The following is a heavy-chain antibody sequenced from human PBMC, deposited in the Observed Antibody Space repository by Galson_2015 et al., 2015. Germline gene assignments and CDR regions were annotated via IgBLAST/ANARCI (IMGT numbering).Heavy chain of an antibody. J-gene: IGHJ3*01. D-gene: IGHD2-2*01. CDR1: GYRFINYW. CDR2: IYPDDSDA. Sequence: QSGAEVKKPGQSLRISCKGSGYRFINYWIAWVRQMPGKGLEWMGIIYPDDSDATYSPSFQGQVTMSADKSINTVYLQWSSLKASDTAIYYCARPRSSAVSLEAFDLWGQGTKVTVSS. V-gene: IGHV5-51*01. CDR3: ARPRSSAVSLEAFDL.